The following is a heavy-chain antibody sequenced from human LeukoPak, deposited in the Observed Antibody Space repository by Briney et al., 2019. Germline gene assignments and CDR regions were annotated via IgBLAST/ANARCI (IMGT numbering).Heavy chain of an antibody. Sequence: GASVKVSCKASGGTFSSDAISWVRQAPGQGLEWMGRIIPILGIANYAQKFQGRVTITADKSTSTAYMELSSLRSEDTAVYYCARGSNVVVTFDYWGQGTLVTVSS. J-gene: IGHJ4*02. V-gene: IGHV1-69*04. CDR2: IIPILGIA. D-gene: IGHD2-21*02. CDR3: ARGSNVVVTFDY. CDR1: GGTFSSDA.